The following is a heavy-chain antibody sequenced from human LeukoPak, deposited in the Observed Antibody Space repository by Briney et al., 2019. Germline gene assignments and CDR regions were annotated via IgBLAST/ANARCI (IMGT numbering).Heavy chain of an antibody. CDR1: GFTLSTYW. CDR3: VRLDYYGSGSFDY. Sequence: AGGSLRLSCVASGFTLSTYWMHWVRQAPGKGLVWVTRINSDGSATSYADSVMVRSTISRDSAKNTLYLQMNSLRPEDTAVYYCVRLDYYGSGSFDYWGQGTLVTVSS. V-gene: IGHV3-74*01. D-gene: IGHD3-10*01. J-gene: IGHJ4*02. CDR2: INSDGSAT.